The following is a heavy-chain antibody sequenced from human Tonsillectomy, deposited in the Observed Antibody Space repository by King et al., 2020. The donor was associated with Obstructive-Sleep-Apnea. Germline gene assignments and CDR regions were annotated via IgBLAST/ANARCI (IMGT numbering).Heavy chain of an antibody. J-gene: IGHJ3*02. CDR2: IYPGDSDT. CDR3: ARHFDWDDSFDI. Sequence: VQLVESGAEVKKPGQSLRISCKGSGYSFTLYWIGWVRQMPGNGLEWMGIIYPGDSDTRYSPSFQGQVTISADRSISTAYLQWSSLKASDTAMYYCARHFDWDDSFDIWGQGTMVTVSS. V-gene: IGHV5-51*01. D-gene: IGHD3-9*01. CDR1: GYSFTLYW.